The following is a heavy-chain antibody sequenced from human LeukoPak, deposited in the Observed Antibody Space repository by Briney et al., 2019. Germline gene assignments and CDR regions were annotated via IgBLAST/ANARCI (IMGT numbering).Heavy chain of an antibody. CDR3: ARAVVHDYGGNPGDYFDY. Sequence: PSETLSLTCTVSGGSISSYYWSWIRQPPGKGLEWIGYIYYSGSTNYNPSLKSRVTISVDTSKNQFSLKLSSVTAADTAVYYCARAVVHDYGGNPGDYFDYWGQGTLVTVSS. V-gene: IGHV4-59*01. CDR1: GGSISSYY. D-gene: IGHD4-23*01. J-gene: IGHJ4*02. CDR2: IYYSGST.